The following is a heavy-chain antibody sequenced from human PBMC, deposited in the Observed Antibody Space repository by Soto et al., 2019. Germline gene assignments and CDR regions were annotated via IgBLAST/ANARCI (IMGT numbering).Heavy chain of an antibody. CDR3: AKDLCSSTNCYHRGFDY. CDR1: GFTFSSYA. CDR2: ISGSGGST. J-gene: IGHJ4*02. D-gene: IGHD2-2*01. V-gene: IGHV3-23*01. Sequence: GGSLRLSCAASGFTFSSYAMSWVRQAPGKGLEWVSAISGSGGSTYYADSVKGRFTISRDNSKNTLYLQMNSLRAEDTAVYYCAKDLCSSTNCYHRGFDYWGQGTLVTVSS.